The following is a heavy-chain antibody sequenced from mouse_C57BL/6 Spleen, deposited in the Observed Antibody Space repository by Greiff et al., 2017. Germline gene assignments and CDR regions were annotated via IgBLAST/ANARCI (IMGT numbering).Heavy chain of an antibody. CDR1: GFTFSDYY. V-gene: IGHV5-12*01. CDR2: ISNGGGST. CDR3: ARRADFYYFDY. D-gene: IGHD2-4*01. J-gene: IGHJ2*01. Sequence: EVMLVESGGGLVQPGGSLKLSCAASGFTFSDYYMYWVRQTPEKRLEWVAYISNGGGSTYYPATVKGRFTISRDNAKNTLYLQMSRLKSEDTAMYYCARRADFYYFDYWGQGTTLTVSS.